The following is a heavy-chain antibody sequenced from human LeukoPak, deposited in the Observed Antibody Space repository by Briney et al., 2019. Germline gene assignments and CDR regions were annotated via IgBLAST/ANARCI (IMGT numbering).Heavy chain of an antibody. D-gene: IGHD6-6*01. V-gene: IGHV1-8*01. Sequence: ASVKVSCKASGYTFTSYDINWVRQATGQGLEWMGWMNPNGGNTGYAQKFQGRVTMTRNTSTSTAYMELSSLRSEDTAVYYCARGGSIRIAALHYWGQGTLVTVSS. CDR2: MNPNGGNT. J-gene: IGHJ4*02. CDR3: ARGGSIRIAALHY. CDR1: GYTFTSYD.